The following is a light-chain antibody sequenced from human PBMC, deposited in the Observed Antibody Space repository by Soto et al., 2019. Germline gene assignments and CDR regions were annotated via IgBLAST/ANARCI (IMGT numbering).Light chain of an antibody. J-gene: IGKJ4*01. V-gene: IGKV1-5*01. CDR3: QQYNTYSSLT. CDR1: QSISSW. Sequence: DIPLTQSPSTLSASFGDRVTITCRASQSISSWLAWYQQKLGRAPRLLIYDASSLESGVPSRFSGSGYGTEFTLTISSLQPDDFATYYCQQYNTYSSLTFGGGTKVDI. CDR2: DAS.